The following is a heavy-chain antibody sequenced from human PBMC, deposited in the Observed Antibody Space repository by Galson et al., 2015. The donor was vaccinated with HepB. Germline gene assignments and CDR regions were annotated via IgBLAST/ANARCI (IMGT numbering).Heavy chain of an antibody. Sequence: SLRLSCATSGFTFGDYGMSWVRQAPGKGLEWVSFIRSKAYGGTSEYAASVKGRFTISRDDSKSIAYLQMNSLIMEDTAVYYCARDRPPGGPIAARPGAIEYWGQGILVTVSS. V-gene: IGHV3-49*04. CDR3: ARDRPPGGPIAARPGAIEY. CDR1: GFTFGDYG. J-gene: IGHJ4*02. CDR2: IRSKAYGGTS. D-gene: IGHD6-6*01.